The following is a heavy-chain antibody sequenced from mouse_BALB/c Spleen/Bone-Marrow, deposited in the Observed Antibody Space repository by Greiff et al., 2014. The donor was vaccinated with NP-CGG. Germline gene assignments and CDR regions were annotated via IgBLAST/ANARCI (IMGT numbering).Heavy chain of an antibody. Sequence: DVHLVESGGGLVKPGGSLKLSCAASGFAFSSYDMSWVRQTPEKRLEWVAYISSGGGSTYYPDTVKGRFTISRDNAKNTLYLQMSSLKSEDTAMCYCARHYGSRVWDYWGQGTSVTVSS. CDR1: GFAFSSYD. V-gene: IGHV5-12-1*01. CDR2: ISSGGGST. D-gene: IGHD1-1*01. J-gene: IGHJ4*01. CDR3: ARHYGSRVWDY.